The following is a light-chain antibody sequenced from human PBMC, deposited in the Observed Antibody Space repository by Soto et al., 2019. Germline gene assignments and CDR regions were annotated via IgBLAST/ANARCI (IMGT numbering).Light chain of an antibody. Sequence: EIVLTQSPGTLSLSPGERATLSCRASQSIRNFLAWYQQKPGQAPRLLIYDAYTRASGIPPRFSGSGSGTDFTLAISGLEPEDFAVYYCKQFSSYPLTFGPGTRLEIK. V-gene: IGKV3-11*01. CDR1: QSIRNF. CDR3: KQFSSYPLT. J-gene: IGKJ5*01. CDR2: DAY.